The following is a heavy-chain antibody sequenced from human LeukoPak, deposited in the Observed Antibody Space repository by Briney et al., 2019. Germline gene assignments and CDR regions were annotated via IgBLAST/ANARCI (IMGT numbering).Heavy chain of an antibody. CDR2: INPSGGST. CDR3: ARGIDGLYYYYGMDV. D-gene: IGHD5-24*01. CDR1: GYTFTSYY. Sequence: ASVEVSCKASGYTFTSYYMHWVRQAPGQGLEWMGIINPSGGSTSYAQKFQGRVTMTRDTSTSTVYMELSSLRSEDTAVYYCARGIDGLYYYYGMDVWGQGPTVTVSS. J-gene: IGHJ6*02. V-gene: IGHV1-46*01.